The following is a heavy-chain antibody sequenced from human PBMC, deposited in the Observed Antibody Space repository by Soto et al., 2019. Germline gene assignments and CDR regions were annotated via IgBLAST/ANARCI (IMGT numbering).Heavy chain of an antibody. V-gene: IGHV2-5*02. CDR1: GFSLTTSGVG. CDR3: ALRRRDNSNWYGGNFDY. CDR2: IYWDDDK. J-gene: IGHJ4*02. Sequence: QITLKESGPTLVKPTQTLTLTCTFSGFSLTTSGVGVGWIRQPPGKALEWLALIYWDDDKRYRPSLKSGLTITKDTSKNQVVLTMTNMDPVDTVTYYCALRRRDNSNWYGGNFDYWGQGTLVTVSS. D-gene: IGHD6-13*01.